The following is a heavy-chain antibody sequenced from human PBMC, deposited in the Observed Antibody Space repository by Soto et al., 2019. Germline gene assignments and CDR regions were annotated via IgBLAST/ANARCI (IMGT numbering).Heavy chain of an antibody. J-gene: IGHJ6*02. Sequence: QLVESGGGLVQSGGSLRLSCAASGFTFTTFDMNWVRQAPGKGLEWISYVNRPSNTMYYADSVKGRFTISRDNARNSLYLQMNSLRAEDTAVYYCARDDADMARDSGMDVWGQGTTVIVSS. V-gene: IGHV3-48*01. CDR3: ARDDADMARDSGMDV. CDR2: VNRPSNTM. D-gene: IGHD5-18*01. CDR1: GFTFTTFD.